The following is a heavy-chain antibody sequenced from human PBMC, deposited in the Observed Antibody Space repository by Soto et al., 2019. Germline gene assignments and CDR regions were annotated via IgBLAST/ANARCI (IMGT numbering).Heavy chain of an antibody. CDR2: INHSGST. J-gene: IGHJ6*02. V-gene: IGHV4-34*01. D-gene: IGHD2-2*01. CDR3: ARLPFSSYYGMDV. CDR1: GGSFSGYY. Sequence: SETLSLTCAVYGGSFSGYYWSWIRQPPGKGLEWIGEINHSGSTNCNPSLKSRVTISVDTSKNQFSLKLSSVTAADTAVYYCARLPFSSYYGMDVWGQGTTVTVSS.